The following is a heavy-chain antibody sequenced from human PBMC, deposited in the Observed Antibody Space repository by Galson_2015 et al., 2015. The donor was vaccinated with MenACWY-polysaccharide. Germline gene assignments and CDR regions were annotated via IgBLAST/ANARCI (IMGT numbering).Heavy chain of an antibody. CDR2: INSDGRST. CDR3: ARSKFSSGYFVRAFDI. Sequence: LRLSCAASEFTFSSYWMHWVRQAPGKGLVWVSRINSDGRSTTHADSVKGRFTISRDNAKNTLFLQMNSLRAEDTAIYYCARSKFSSGYFVRAFDIWGQGTMVTVSS. D-gene: IGHD3-22*01. J-gene: IGHJ3*02. CDR1: EFTFSSYW. V-gene: IGHV3-74*01.